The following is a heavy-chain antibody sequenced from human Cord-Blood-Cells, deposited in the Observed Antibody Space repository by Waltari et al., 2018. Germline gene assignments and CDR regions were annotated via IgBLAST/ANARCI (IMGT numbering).Heavy chain of an antibody. V-gene: IGHV1-2*02. CDR3: ARTGYSYYYMDV. Sequence: QVQLVPSGAEVKKPGASVKVSCKASGYPFTGYSMPWVRQAPGQGLEWMGWINPNSGGTNYAQKFQGRVTMTRDTSISTAYMELSRLRSDDTAVYYCARTGYSYYYMDVWGKGTTVTVSS. CDR1: GYPFTGYS. D-gene: IGHD3-9*01. CDR2: INPNSGGT. J-gene: IGHJ6*03.